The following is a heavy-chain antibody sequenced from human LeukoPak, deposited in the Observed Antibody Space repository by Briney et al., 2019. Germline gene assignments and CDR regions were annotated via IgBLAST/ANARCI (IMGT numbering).Heavy chain of an antibody. Sequence: PGGSLRLSCAASGLTFSSYDMHWVRQAPGKGLEWVSSIGATGDTYYAGSVKGRFTISRENAKKSLYLQMSSLRVEDTAVYYCARDQEGFDYWGQGTLVTVSS. J-gene: IGHJ4*02. CDR2: IGATGDT. CDR3: ARDQEGFDY. V-gene: IGHV3-13*01. CDR1: GLTFSSYD.